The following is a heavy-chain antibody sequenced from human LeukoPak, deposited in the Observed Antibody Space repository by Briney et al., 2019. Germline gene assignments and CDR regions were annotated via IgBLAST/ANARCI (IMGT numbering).Heavy chain of an antibody. J-gene: IGHJ5*02. V-gene: IGHV4-59*01. Sequence: SETLSLTCTVSGGSINSYYWTWIRQPPGKGLEWIGNIYDSGNTNYNPSLKSRVTISVDTSKNQFSLKLNSVTAADTAVYYCARESGSYLWRSWLNPWGQGTLVTVSS. CDR1: GGSINSYY. D-gene: IGHD3-16*01. CDR3: ARESGSYLWRSWLNP. CDR2: IYDSGNT.